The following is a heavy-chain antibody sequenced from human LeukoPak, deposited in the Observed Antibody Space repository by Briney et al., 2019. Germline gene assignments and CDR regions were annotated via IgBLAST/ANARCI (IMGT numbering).Heavy chain of an antibody. Sequence: PGGSLRLSCPASGFTFSNSWMAWVRQAPGKGLEWVSAISGSGGSTYYADSVKGRFTISRDNSKNTLYLQMNSLRAEDTAVYYCAKLPPVAGTWFDYWGQGTLVTVSS. CDR2: ISGSGGST. V-gene: IGHV3-23*01. CDR3: AKLPPVAGTWFDY. J-gene: IGHJ4*02. CDR1: GFTFSNSW. D-gene: IGHD6-19*01.